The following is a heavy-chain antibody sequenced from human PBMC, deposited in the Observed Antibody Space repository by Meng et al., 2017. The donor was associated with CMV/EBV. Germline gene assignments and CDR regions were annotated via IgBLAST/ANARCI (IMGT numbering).Heavy chain of an antibody. CDR3: ARKYYDFWSGYWGYGMDV. D-gene: IGHD3-3*01. CDR1: GGSISSSNW. CDR2: IYHSGST. V-gene: IGHV4-4*02. J-gene: IGHJ6*02. Sequence: SETLSLTCAVSGGSISSSNWWSWVRQPPGKGLEWIGEIYHSGSTNYNPSLKSRVTISVDKSKNQFSLKLSSVTAADTAVYYRARKYYDFWSGYWGYGMDVWGQGTTVTVSS.